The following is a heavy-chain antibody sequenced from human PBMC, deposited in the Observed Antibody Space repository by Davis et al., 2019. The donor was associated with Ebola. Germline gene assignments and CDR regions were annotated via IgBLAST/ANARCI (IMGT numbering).Heavy chain of an antibody. CDR1: GFTFSSYA. J-gene: IGHJ4*02. V-gene: IGHV3-74*01. D-gene: IGHD3-16*01. CDR2: INNDGSLT. CDR3: VRALGDY. Sequence: GESLKISCAASGFTFSSYAMSWVRQAPGKGPVWVSRINNDGSLTTYADSVKGRFTISRDNARNTLYLQMGSLRAEDTAVYHCVRALGDYWGQGTPVTVSS.